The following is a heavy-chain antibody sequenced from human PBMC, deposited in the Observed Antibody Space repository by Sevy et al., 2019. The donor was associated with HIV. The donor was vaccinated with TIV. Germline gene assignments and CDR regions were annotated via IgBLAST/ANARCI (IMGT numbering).Heavy chain of an antibody. V-gene: IGHV3-43*01. CDR2: ISWDGGST. CDR1: GFTFDDYT. Sequence: GGSLRLSCAASGFTFDDYTMHWVRQAPGKGLEWVSLISWDGGSTYYADSVKGRFTISRDNSENSLFLQMNSLRTEDTALYYCAKDTASPSMTGYYYYGMDVWGQGTTVTVSS. J-gene: IGHJ6*02. D-gene: IGHD3-9*01. CDR3: AKDTASPSMTGYYYYGMDV.